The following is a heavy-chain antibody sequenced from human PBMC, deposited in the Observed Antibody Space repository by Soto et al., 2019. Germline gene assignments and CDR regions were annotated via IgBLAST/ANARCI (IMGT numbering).Heavy chain of an antibody. V-gene: IGHV4-34*01. CDR3: VIYADSGWDFNP. D-gene: IGHD4-17*01. J-gene: IGHJ2*01. CDR1: GGSFSDYY. CDR2: INYSGST. Sequence: QGHLQQWGAGLLKPSETLSLTCAVYGGSFSDYYWSWVRQPPGKGLEWIAEINYSGSTRYNPSLMIRATISSDTSKNQVSLNLSSVTAADTAVYYCVIYADSGWDFNPWGRGTLVTVSS.